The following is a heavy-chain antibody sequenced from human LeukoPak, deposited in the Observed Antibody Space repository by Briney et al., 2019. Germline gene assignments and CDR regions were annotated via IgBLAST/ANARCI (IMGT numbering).Heavy chain of an antibody. D-gene: IGHD5-18*01. Sequence: SVKVSCKASGGTFSSYAISWVRQAPGQGLEWMGRIIPIFGTANYAQKFQGRVTITTDESTSTAYMELSSLRSEDTAVYYCARGYTAMAHAFDIWGQGRMVTVSS. CDR1: GGTFSSYA. J-gene: IGHJ3*02. CDR2: IIPIFGTA. CDR3: ARGYTAMAHAFDI. V-gene: IGHV1-69*05.